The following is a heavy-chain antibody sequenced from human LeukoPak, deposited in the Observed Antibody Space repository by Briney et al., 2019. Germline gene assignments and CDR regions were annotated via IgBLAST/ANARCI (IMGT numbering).Heavy chain of an antibody. CDR3: ARERQYYDSSGYYYYYYMDV. CDR2: INTNTGNP. D-gene: IGHD3-22*01. CDR1: GYTFTSYA. Sequence: GASVKVSCKASGYTFTSYAMNWVRQAPGQGLEWMGWINTNTGNPTYAQGFTGRFVFSLDTSVSTAYLQISSLKAEDTAVYYCARERQYYDSSGYYYYYYMDVWGKGTTVTVSS. J-gene: IGHJ6*03. V-gene: IGHV7-4-1*02.